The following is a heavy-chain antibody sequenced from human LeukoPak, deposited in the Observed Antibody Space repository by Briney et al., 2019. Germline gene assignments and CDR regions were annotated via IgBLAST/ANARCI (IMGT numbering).Heavy chain of an antibody. CDR1: GGSISSYY. CDR3: ARGPPDGDYGFFDY. J-gene: IGHJ4*02. CDR2: IYFIGST. V-gene: IGHV4-59*01. Sequence: SETLSLTCTVSGGSISSYYWSWIRQPPGKGLEWIGYIYFIGSTNYNPSLESRVTMSVDTSKNQFSLKLNSVTAADTAVYFCARGPPDGDYGFFDYWGQGILVTVSS. D-gene: IGHD4-17*01.